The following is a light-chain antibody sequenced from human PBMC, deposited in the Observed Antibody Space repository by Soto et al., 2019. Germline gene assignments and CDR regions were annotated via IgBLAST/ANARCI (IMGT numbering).Light chain of an antibody. J-gene: IGLJ3*02. V-gene: IGLV3-21*02. CDR1: NIGSKS. Sequence: SSVLTQPPSVSVAPGQTARFTCAGNNIGSKSVHWYQQRPGQAPVLVVHDDSDRPSGIPERFSGSNSGNTATLTISRVEAGDEADYYCQVWDSSSDHWVFGGGTKLTVL. CDR2: DDS. CDR3: QVWDSSSDHWV.